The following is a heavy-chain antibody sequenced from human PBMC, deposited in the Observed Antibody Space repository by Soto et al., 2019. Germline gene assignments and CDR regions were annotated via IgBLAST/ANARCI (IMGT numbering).Heavy chain of an antibody. D-gene: IGHD6-19*01. CDR3: ARGRGDNNGFLGGYFDS. V-gene: IGHV1-46*01. CDR1: GYTFTSYY. J-gene: IGHJ4*02. CDR2: INPTGGST. Sequence: VASVKVSCTASGYTFTSYYMRWVRQAPGQGLEWMGIINPTGGSTIYAQKFQGRVTMTRDTSTSTVYMELSSLRSEDTAVYYCARGRGDNNGFLGGYFDSWGQGTLVTVSS.